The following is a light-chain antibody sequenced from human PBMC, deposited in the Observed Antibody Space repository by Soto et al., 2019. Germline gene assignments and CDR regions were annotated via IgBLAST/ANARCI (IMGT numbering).Light chain of an antibody. J-gene: IGLJ1*01. CDR3: QSYDSTLSGLYV. V-gene: IGLV1-40*01. CDR1: SANIGAGYD. CDR2: GNN. Sequence: QSVLTQPPSMSGAPGQRVTISCTGTSANIGAGYDVHWYQRLPGMAPKLLIYGNNKRPSGVPDRFSGSKSGTSASLAITGLQAEDEADYYCQSYDSTLSGLYVLGTGTKVTVL.